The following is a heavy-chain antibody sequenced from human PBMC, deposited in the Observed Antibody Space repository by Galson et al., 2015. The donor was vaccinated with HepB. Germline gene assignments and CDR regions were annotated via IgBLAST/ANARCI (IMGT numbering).Heavy chain of an antibody. V-gene: IGHV1-3*01. CDR1: GYTFTRFA. CDR2: ISGGNGNT. CDR3: ARVDENWSNSDGTFDI. D-gene: IGHD1-14*01. J-gene: IGHJ3*02. Sequence: SVKVSCKASGYTFTRFAMHWVRQAPGQRLEWMGWISGGNGNTKYSQNFQGRVTITRDTSASTAYMELSGLKSEDTAVYYCARVDENWSNSDGTFDIWGQGTMVTVSS.